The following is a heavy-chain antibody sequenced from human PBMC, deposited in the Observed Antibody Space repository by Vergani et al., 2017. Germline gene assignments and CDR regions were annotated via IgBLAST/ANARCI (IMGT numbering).Heavy chain of an antibody. Sequence: VQLVESGGGVVQPGGSLRLSCAASGFTFSSYGMHWVRQAPGKGLEWVAFIRYDGSNKYYADSVKGRFTISRDNSKNTLYLQMNSLRAEDTAVYHCAKAGTYCSSTSCYLKWQGALYGMDVWGQGTTVTVSS. CDR2: IRYDGSNK. D-gene: IGHD2-2*01. CDR3: AKAGTYCSSTSCYLKWQGALYGMDV. V-gene: IGHV3-30*02. CDR1: GFTFSSYG. J-gene: IGHJ6*02.